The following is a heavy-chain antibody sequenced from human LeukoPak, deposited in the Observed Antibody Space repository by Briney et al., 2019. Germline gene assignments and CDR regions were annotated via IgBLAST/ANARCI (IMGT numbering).Heavy chain of an antibody. Sequence: AGRSLRLSCAASGFTFRDYWMHWIRQTPREGLVWVSRVNGDETSRAYADSVEGRFTISRDNAKNTLYLQIDSLRAEDSAIYYCARDRAERNWAYHTLFDYWGQGTPVTVSS. CDR1: GFTFRDYW. D-gene: IGHD1-14*01. CDR3: ARDRAERNWAYHTLFDY. J-gene: IGHJ4*02. V-gene: IGHV3-74*01. CDR2: VNGDETSR.